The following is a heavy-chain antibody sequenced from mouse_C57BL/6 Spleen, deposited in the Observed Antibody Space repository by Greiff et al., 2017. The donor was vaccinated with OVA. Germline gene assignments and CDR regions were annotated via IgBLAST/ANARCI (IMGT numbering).Heavy chain of an antibody. CDR3: ARGGGYSAWFAY. CDR1: GYAFSSSW. Sequence: VQLQQSGPELVKPGASVKISCKASGYAFSSSWMNWVKQRPGKGLEWIGRIYPGGGDTNYNGKFKGKATLTADKSSSTAYMQLSSLTSDDSAVYFCARGGGYSAWFAYWGQGTLVTVSA. V-gene: IGHV1-82*01. CDR2: IYPGGGDT. J-gene: IGHJ3*01. D-gene: IGHD2-3*01.